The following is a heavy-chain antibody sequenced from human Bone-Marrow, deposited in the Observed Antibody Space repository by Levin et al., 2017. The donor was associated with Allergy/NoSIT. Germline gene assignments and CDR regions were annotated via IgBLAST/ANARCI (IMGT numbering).Heavy chain of an antibody. CDR3: AKPQVRVPGAFDI. D-gene: IGHD3-10*01. CDR2: IYYSGST. CDR1: GGSISSSSYY. Sequence: SQTLSLTCTVSGGSISSSSYYWGWIRQPPGKGLEWIGSIYYSGSTYYNPSLKSRVTISVDTSKNQFSLKLSSVTAADTAVYYCAKPQVRVPGAFDIWGQGTMVTVSS. J-gene: IGHJ3*02. V-gene: IGHV4-39*01.